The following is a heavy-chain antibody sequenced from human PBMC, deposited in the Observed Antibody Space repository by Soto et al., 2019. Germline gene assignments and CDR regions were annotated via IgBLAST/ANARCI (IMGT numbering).Heavy chain of an antibody. Sequence: GGSLRLSCAASGFTFSIYGMSWVRQAPGQGLEWVSTISGSGGNTYYADSVKGRFTITRDNSKNMLYVQMNVLRAEDTAVYYCAKDLTYYESVDYYPIDPFDVWGQGTMVTVSS. CDR2: ISGSGGNT. CDR3: AKDLTYYESVDYYPIDPFDV. V-gene: IGHV3-23*01. CDR1: GFTFSIYG. J-gene: IGHJ3*01. D-gene: IGHD3-22*01.